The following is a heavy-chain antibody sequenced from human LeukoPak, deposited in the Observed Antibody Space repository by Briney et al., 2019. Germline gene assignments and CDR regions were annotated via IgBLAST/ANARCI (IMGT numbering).Heavy chain of an antibody. D-gene: IGHD2-2*01. Sequence: PGRSLRLSCVASGFTLSNAWMTWVRQAPGKGLEWVSSISSSSSYIYYGDSVKGRFTISRDNAKNSLYLQINSLRAEDTAVYYCARGGNLYCSATSCYDFDYWGQGTLVTVSS. CDR3: ARGGNLYCSATSCYDFDY. J-gene: IGHJ4*02. CDR2: ISSSSSYI. CDR1: GFTLSNAW. V-gene: IGHV3-21*01.